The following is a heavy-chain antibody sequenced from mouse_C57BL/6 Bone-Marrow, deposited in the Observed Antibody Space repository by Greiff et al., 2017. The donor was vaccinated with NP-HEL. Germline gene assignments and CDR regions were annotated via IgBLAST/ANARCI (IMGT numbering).Heavy chain of an antibody. D-gene: IGHD1-1*01. V-gene: IGHV1-63*01. J-gene: IGHJ3*01. Sequence: QVQLQQSGAELVRPGTSVKMSCKASGYTFTNYWIGWAKQRPGHGLEWIGDLYPGGGYTNYNEKFKGKATLTADKSSSTAYMQFSSLTSEDSAIYYCARSLSTTVVARGFAYWGQGTLVTVSA. CDR3: ARSLSTTVVARGFAY. CDR2: LYPGGGYT. CDR1: GYTFTNYW.